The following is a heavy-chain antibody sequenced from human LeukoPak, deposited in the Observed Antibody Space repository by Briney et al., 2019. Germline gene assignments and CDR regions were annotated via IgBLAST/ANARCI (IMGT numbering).Heavy chain of an antibody. CDR3: ARSDYYYDSSGYYYGDFDY. CDR2: ISAYNGNT. V-gene: IGHV1-18*01. D-gene: IGHD3-22*01. J-gene: IGHJ4*02. CDR1: GYTFTSYG. Sequence: GASVKVSCKASGYTFTSYGISWVRQAPGQGLEWMGWISAYNGNTNYAQKLQGRVTMTTDTSTSTAYMELRSLRSDDTAVYYCARSDYYYDSSGYYYGDFDYWGQGTLVTVSS.